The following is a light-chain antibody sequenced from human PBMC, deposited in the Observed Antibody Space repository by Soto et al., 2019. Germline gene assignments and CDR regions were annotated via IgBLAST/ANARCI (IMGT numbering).Light chain of an antibody. CDR3: QQLNSYPIT. V-gene: IGKV1-9*01. J-gene: IGKJ5*01. Sequence: IQLTQSPSSLSAPVGDRVTITCRASQGINTFLAWYQQKAGKAPKLLIYAASTLQSGVPSRFSGSGSGTDFTLTISSLQSEDFATYYCQQLNSYPITFGQGTRLEIK. CDR2: AAS. CDR1: QGINTF.